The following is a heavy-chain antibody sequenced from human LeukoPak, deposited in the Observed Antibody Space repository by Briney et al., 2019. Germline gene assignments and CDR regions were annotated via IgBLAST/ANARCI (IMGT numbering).Heavy chain of an antibody. D-gene: IGHD1-26*01. V-gene: IGHV1-18*01. CDR3: ASDRVGATGWFDP. CDR2: ISAYNCNT. J-gene: IGHJ5*02. CDR1: GYTFTSYG. Sequence: ASVNVSCKASGYTFTSYGISWVRQAPGQGLEGMGWISAYNCNTNYAQKLQGRVTMTTDTSTSTAYMELRSLRSDATAVYYCASDRVGATGWFDPWGQGTLVTVSS.